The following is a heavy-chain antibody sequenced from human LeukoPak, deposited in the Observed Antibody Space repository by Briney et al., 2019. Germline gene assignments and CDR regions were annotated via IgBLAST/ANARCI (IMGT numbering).Heavy chain of an antibody. J-gene: IGHJ5*02. D-gene: IGHD3-22*01. Sequence: ASVKVSCKASGYTFTSYGISWVRQAPGQGLEWMGWISAYNGNTNYAQKLQGRVTMTTDTSTSTAYMELSSLRSEDTAVYYCARDVGYYDSSGYYLGWFDPWGQGTLVTVSS. CDR3: ARDVGYYDSSGYYLGWFDP. CDR2: ISAYNGNT. V-gene: IGHV1-18*01. CDR1: GYTFTSYG.